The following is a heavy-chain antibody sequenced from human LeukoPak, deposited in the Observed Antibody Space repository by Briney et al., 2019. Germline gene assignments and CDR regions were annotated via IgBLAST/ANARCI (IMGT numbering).Heavy chain of an antibody. CDR2: ISSSSSTI. V-gene: IGHV3-48*01. D-gene: IGHD4-17*01. CDR1: GFSFTNVW. CDR3: ARDVMTTVTT. J-gene: IGHJ5*02. Sequence: QAGGSLRLSCAASGFSFTNVWISWVRQAPGKGLEWVSYISSSSSTIYYADSVKGRFTISRDNAKNSLYLQMNSLRAEDTAVYYCARDVMTTVTTWGQGTLVTVSS.